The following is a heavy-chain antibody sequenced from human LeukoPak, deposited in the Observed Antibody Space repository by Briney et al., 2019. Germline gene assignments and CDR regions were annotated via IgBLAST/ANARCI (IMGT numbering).Heavy chain of an antibody. V-gene: IGHV4-39*01. D-gene: IGHD6-13*01. CDR2: IDYSGNS. CDR1: GSSISSSNYY. CDR3: ASPPLPSRSSTWYDY. J-gene: IGHJ4*02. Sequence: SETLSLTCTVSGSSISSSNYYWGWIRQPPGKGLEWIGSIDYSGNSYYNPSLKSRVTISVDMSKNQFSLKLSSVTAADTAVYYCASPPLPSRSSTWYDYWGQGTLVTVSP.